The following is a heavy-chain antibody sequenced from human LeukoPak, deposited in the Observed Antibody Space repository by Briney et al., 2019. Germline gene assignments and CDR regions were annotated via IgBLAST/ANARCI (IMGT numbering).Heavy chain of an antibody. D-gene: IGHD3-9*01. CDR1: GASITSYY. CDR3: APYDILTGPFDY. Sequence: SETLSLTCTVSGASITSYYWSWLRLSPGRGLEWIGHMYYTGRTDYNPSLKSRVTMSVDTSKSQFSLKLSSVTAADTAVYYCAPYDILTGPFDYWGQGTLVTVSS. CDR2: MYYTGRT. J-gene: IGHJ4*02. V-gene: IGHV4-59*12.